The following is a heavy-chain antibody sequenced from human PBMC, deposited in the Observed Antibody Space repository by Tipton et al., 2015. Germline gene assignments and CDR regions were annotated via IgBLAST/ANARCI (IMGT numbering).Heavy chain of an antibody. J-gene: IGHJ4*02. V-gene: IGHV3-21*04. CDR2: ISSSSSYI. D-gene: IGHD2-2*01. Sequence: SLRLSCAASGFSFDDYAMHWVRQAPGKGLEWVSSISSSSSYISYADSVKGRFTISRDNAKNTLYLQMSSLRDEDTAVYYCARDPDVGTSAPASGFDYWGRGTLVTVSS. CDR3: ARDPDVGTSAPASGFDY. CDR1: GFSFDDYA.